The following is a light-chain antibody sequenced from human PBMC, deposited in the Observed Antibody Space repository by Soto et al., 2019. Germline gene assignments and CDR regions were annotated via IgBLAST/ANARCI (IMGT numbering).Light chain of an antibody. CDR2: GAS. Sequence: EIVMTQSPATLSVSPGERATLSCRASQSVSGNLAWYQQKPGQAPRLLIYGASPRATGIPARFSGSGSGTEFTLTISSLQSEEFAVYYCQQYNNWPLTFGGGTKVEIK. CDR3: QQYNNWPLT. CDR1: QSVSGN. J-gene: IGKJ4*01. V-gene: IGKV3-15*01.